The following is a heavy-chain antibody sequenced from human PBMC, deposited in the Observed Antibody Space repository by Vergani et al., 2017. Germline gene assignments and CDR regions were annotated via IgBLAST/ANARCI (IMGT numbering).Heavy chain of an antibody. CDR2: IIPILGIA. CDR1: GGTFSSYT. V-gene: IGHV1-69*02. D-gene: IGHD3-22*01. CDR3: ARGIVRGMTMIVVVTDWFDP. Sequence: QVQLVQSGAEVKKPGSSVKVSCKASGGTFSSYTISWVRQAPGQGLEWMGRIIPILGIANYAQKFQGRVTITADKSTSTAYMELSSLRSEDTGVYYCARGIVRGMTMIVVVTDWFDPWGQGTLVTVSS. J-gene: IGHJ5*02.